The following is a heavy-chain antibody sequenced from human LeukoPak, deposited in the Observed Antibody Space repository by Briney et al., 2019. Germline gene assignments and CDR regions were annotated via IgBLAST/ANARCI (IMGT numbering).Heavy chain of an antibody. CDR2: IYYSGST. CDR3: ARVRPRRDGYGGTRAEYFQH. CDR1: GGSISSSSYY. J-gene: IGHJ1*01. Sequence: SETLSLTCTVSGGSISSSSYYWGWIRQPPGKGLEWIGSIYYSGSTYYNPSLKSRVTISVDTSKNQFSLKLSSVTAADTAVYYCARVRPRRDGYGGTRAEYFQHWGQGTLVTVSS. V-gene: IGHV4-39*07. D-gene: IGHD5-24*01.